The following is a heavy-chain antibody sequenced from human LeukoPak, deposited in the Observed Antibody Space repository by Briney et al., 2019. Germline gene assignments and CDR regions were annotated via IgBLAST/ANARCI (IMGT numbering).Heavy chain of an antibody. J-gene: IGHJ4*02. CDR3: ARHYASGTYYNPLGY. CDR2: IYPGDSDT. D-gene: IGHD3-10*01. V-gene: IGHV5-51*01. CDR1: GHSFTTNW. Sequence: GESLKISCQGSGHSFTTNWIAWVRKMPGKGLEWMGTIYPGDSDTRYSPSFRGQVTISADKSISTTYLQWSSLKASDTAMYYSARHYASGTYYNPLGYWGQGTLVTVSS.